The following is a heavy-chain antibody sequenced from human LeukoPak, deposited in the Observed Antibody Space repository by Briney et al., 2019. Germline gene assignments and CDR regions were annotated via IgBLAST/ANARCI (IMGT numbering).Heavy chain of an antibody. Sequence: SETLSLTCTVSGGSISSSSYYWGWIRQPPGKGLEWIGSIYYSGSTYYNPSLKSRVTISVDTSKNQFSLKLSSVTAADTAVYYCAREGGVGTGYWGQGTLVTVSS. J-gene: IGHJ4*02. CDR2: IYYSGST. V-gene: IGHV4-39*07. CDR3: AREGGVGTGY. D-gene: IGHD2-8*02. CDR1: GGSISSSSYY.